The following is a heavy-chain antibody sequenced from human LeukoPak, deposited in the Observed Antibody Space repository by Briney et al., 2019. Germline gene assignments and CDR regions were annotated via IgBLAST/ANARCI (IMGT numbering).Heavy chain of an antibody. CDR1: GGSINTPNYY. CDR3: ARVEKYTTSGPTDP. CDR2: IFYSGGT. V-gene: IGHV4-39*07. J-gene: IGHJ5*02. D-gene: IGHD6-13*01. Sequence: SETLSLTCTVSGGSINTPNYYWGWIRQTPGKGLEWIGNIFYSGGTYYSPSLTSRVTISLDTSKNQFSLKLSSVTAADTAVYYCARVEKYTTSGPTDPWGQGTLVTVSS.